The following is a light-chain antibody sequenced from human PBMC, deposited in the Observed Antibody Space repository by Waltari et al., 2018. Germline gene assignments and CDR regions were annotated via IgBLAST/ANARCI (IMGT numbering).Light chain of an antibody. CDR2: EVS. CDR3: SSYTSSSYVI. J-gene: IGLJ2*01. V-gene: IGLV2-14*02. CDR1: SSDVGNFNL. Sequence: QSALTQPASVSGSPGQSITISCTGTSSDVGNFNLVSWYQQHPGKVPKLIIYEVSKRPSGVSNHFSGSKSGNTASLTISGLQADDEADYYCSSYTSSSYVIFGG.